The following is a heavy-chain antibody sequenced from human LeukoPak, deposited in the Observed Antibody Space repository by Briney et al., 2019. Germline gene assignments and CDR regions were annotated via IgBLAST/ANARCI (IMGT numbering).Heavy chain of an antibody. J-gene: IGHJ4*02. CDR1: GFTFSSYG. Sequence: GGSLRLSCAASGFTFSSYGMHWVRQAPGKGLEWVAFIRYDGSNKYYADSVKGRFTISRDNSKNTLYLQMNSLRAEDTAVYYCARDFLDAGPTVGAEGIDYWGQGTLVTVSS. CDR3: ARDFLDAGPTVGAEGIDY. D-gene: IGHD1-26*01. CDR2: IRYDGSNK. V-gene: IGHV3-30*02.